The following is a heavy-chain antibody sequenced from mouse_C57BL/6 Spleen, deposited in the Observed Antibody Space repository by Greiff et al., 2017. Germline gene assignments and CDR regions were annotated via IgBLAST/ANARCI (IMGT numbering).Heavy chain of an antibody. CDR3: ARGEIYYGNLYYAMDY. D-gene: IGHD2-1*01. CDR1: GYAFSSYW. Sequence: QVQLKESGAELVKPGASVKISCKASGYAFSSYWMNWVKQRPGKGLEWIGQIYPGDGDTNYNGKFKGKATLTADKSSSPAYMQLSSLTSEDSAVYFCARGEIYYGNLYYAMDYWGQGTSVTVSS. V-gene: IGHV1-80*01. J-gene: IGHJ4*01. CDR2: IYPGDGDT.